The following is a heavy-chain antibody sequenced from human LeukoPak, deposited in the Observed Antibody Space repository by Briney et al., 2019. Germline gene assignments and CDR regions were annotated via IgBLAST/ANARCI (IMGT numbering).Heavy chain of an antibody. D-gene: IGHD2-2*01. Sequence: ASVKVSCKASGYTFTSYGISWVRQAPGQGLEWMGWINPNSGGTNYAQKFQGRVTMTRDTSISTAYMELSRLRSEDTAVYYCASCSSGAFDIWGQGTMVTVSS. CDR1: GYTFTSYG. V-gene: IGHV1-2*02. CDR2: INPNSGGT. CDR3: ASCSSGAFDI. J-gene: IGHJ3*02.